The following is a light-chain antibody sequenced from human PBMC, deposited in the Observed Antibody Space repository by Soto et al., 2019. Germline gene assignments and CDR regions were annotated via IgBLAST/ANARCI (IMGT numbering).Light chain of an antibody. J-gene: IGLJ2*01. CDR3: SSFAGSNNVI. CDR2: EVS. Sequence: QSALTPPPSASGSPGQSVTISCTGTSSDVGGYNYVSWYQQHPGKAPKLIIYEVSKRPSGVPDRFSGSKSGNTASLTVSGLQAEDEAEYYCSSFAGSNNVIFGGGTKVTVL. V-gene: IGLV2-8*01. CDR1: SSDVGGYNY.